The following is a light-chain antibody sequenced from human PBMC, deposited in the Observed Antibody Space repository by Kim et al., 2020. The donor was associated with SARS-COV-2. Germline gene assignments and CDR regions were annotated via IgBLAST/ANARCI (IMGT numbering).Light chain of an antibody. CDR1: SLRTYY. Sequence: VALGQTVRIMCQGDSLRTYYAAWYQQRPGQAPTLVIYGENFRPSGIPDRFSVSRLGNTASLAITGAQAEDEADYYCNSRDTNGNHVFGTGTKVTVL. CDR3: NSRDTNGNHV. V-gene: IGLV3-19*01. CDR2: GEN. J-gene: IGLJ1*01.